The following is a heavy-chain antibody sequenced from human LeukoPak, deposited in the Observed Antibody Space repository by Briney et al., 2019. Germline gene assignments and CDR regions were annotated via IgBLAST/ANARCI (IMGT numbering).Heavy chain of an antibody. CDR1: GGTFSSYT. CDR2: IIPILGIA. V-gene: IGHV1-69*02. D-gene: IGHD1-14*01. CDR3: ARILTPGYYGMDV. J-gene: IGHJ6*02. Sequence: ASVKVSCMASGGTFSSYTISWVRQAPRQGLEWMGRIIPILGIANYAQKFQGRVTITADKSTSTAYMELSSLRSEDTAVYYCARILTPGYYGMDVWGQGTTVTVSS.